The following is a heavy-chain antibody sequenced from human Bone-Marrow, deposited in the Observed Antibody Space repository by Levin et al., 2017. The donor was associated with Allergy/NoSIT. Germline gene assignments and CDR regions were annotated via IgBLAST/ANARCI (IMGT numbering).Heavy chain of an antibody. CDR2: IIPILGIA. V-gene: IGHV1-69*04. J-gene: IGHJ4*02. CDR1: GGTFSSYA. CDR3: ARDLWNADYDFWSLLSIFDY. D-gene: IGHD3-3*01. Sequence: ASVKVSCKASGGTFSSYAISWVRQAPGQGLEWMGRIIPILGIANYAQKFQGRVTITADKSTSTAYMELSSLRSEDTAVYYCARDLWNADYDFWSLLSIFDYWGQGTLVTVSS.